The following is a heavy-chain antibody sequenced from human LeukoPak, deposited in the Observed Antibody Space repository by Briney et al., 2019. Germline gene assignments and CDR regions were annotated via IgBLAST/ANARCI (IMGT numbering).Heavy chain of an antibody. CDR1: SGSISTSNYY. V-gene: IGHV4-39*01. J-gene: IGHJ4*02. Sequence: SETLSLTCTVSSGSISTSNYYWGWVRQPPGKALEWIGNIFYSGSTYYSPSLKSRVTISLDTSRNQFSLRLSSVTAADTAMYYCAKSGGYGLIDYWGQGTLVTVSS. D-gene: IGHD1-26*01. CDR3: AKSGGYGLIDY. CDR2: IFYSGST.